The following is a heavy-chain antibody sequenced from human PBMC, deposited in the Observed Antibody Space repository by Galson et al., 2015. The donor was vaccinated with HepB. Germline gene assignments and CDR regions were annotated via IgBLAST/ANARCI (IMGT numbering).Heavy chain of an antibody. V-gene: IGHV3-30*18. CDR1: GFTFSNFG. D-gene: IGHD1-1*01. CDR2: IFYDGSSQ. Sequence: SLRLSCAASGFTFSNFGMHWVRQAPGKGLEWVAVIFYDGSSQYYADSVKGRFTISRDNSKNTVYLQINSLRPEDTAVYYCAKVPYSWNDEEWALDMWGHGTMVTVSS. CDR3: AKVPYSWNDEEWALDM. J-gene: IGHJ3*02.